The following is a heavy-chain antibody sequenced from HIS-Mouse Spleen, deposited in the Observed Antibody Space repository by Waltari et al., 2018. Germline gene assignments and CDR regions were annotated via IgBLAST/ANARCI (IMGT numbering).Heavy chain of an antibody. J-gene: IGHJ2*01. CDR3: AREIPYSSSWYDWYFDL. Sequence: QLQLQESGPGLVKPSETLSLTCTVPGRSISSSSYYWGRIRQPPGKGLAWIGSIYYTGSTYYNPSLKSRVTISVDTSKNQFSLKLSSVTAADTAVYYCAREIPYSSSWYDWYFDLWGRGTLVTVSS. V-gene: IGHV4-39*07. CDR2: IYYTGST. CDR1: GRSISSSSYY. D-gene: IGHD6-13*01.